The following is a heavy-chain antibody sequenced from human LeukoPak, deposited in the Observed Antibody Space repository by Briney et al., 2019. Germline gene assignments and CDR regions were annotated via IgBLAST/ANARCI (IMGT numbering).Heavy chain of an antibody. D-gene: IGHD4-17*01. Sequence: GGSLRLSCAASGFTFSNYAMSWVRQAPGKGLEWVSSISGSGGSTHYADSVKGRFTISRDNSKNTVYLQMNSLRAEDTAVYYCAKESGEFDYWGQGTKVTVSS. CDR3: AKESGEFDY. CDR2: ISGSGGST. J-gene: IGHJ4*02. V-gene: IGHV3-23*01. CDR1: GFTFSNYA.